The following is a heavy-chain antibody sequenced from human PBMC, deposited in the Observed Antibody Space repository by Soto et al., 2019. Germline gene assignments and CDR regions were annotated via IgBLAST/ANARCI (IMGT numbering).Heavy chain of an antibody. CDR2: IHKDGSDQ. J-gene: IGHJ6*02. Sequence: EVQLVQSGGGLVQPGGSLRLSCVGSGFTFSNFWLDWVRQAPGKGLEWVANIHKDGSDQLYVDSVRGRFTVSRDNAKNSVFLQKNSLRAEDTAVYHCARGYVDTGPRGDMDVWGQGTTVTVSS. V-gene: IGHV3-7*04. CDR3: ARGYVDTGPRGDMDV. D-gene: IGHD5-18*01. CDR1: GFTFSNFW.